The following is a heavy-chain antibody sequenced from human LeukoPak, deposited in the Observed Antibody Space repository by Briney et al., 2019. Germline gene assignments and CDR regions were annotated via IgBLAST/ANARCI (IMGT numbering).Heavy chain of an antibody. CDR2: IWYDGSNE. V-gene: IGHV3-33*01. D-gene: IGHD3-10*01. Sequence: GGSLRLSCAASGFTFRCHGMHWVRKAPGKGLEWVAGIWYDGSNEDYADSVKGRFTISRDNSKNTLYLQMNSLRVEDTAVYYCARDGQNGSPYATDVWGQGTTVTVSS. J-gene: IGHJ6*02. CDR3: ARDGQNGSPYATDV. CDR1: GFTFRCHG.